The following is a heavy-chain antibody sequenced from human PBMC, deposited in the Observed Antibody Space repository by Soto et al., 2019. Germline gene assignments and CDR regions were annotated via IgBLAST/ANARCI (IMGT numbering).Heavy chain of an antibody. J-gene: IGHJ6*02. V-gene: IGHV5-51*01. Sequence: GESLKISCQASGYNFTNYWIGWVRQMPGKGLEWMGIIYPGDPDPRYSPSFQGQVTISTDKSVHSAYWQWSSLRASDTAVYYCARPGVYLGGGGCINYYYGLGVWGQVTTVTFAS. CDR1: GYNFTNYW. CDR2: IYPGDPDP. D-gene: IGHD2-8*02. CDR3: ARPGVYLGGGGCINYYYGLGV.